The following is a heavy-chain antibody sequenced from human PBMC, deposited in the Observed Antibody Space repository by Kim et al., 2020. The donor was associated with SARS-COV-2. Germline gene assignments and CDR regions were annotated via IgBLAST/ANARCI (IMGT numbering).Heavy chain of an antibody. CDR3: ARDRPFTWYATVITGESSGWIY. D-gene: IGHD4-17*01. V-gene: IGHV1-18*04. J-gene: IGHJ4*02. Sequence: ASVKVSCKASGYTFTSYGISWVRQAPGQGLEWMGWISAYNGNTNYAQKLQGRVTMTTDTSTSTAYMELRSLRSDDTAVYYCARDRPFTWYATVITGESSGWIYWGQGTLVTVSS. CDR2: ISAYNGNT. CDR1: GYTFTSYG.